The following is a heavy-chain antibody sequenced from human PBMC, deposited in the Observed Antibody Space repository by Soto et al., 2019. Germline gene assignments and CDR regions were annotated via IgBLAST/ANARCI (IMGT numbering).Heavy chain of an antibody. CDR3: HTDRLSGGYCGSSATCSRY. J-gene: IGHJ4*02. V-gene: IGHV3-15*07. CDR1: GFTFTNAW. D-gene: IGHD2-2*01. Sequence: PGGSLRLSCAASGFTFTNAWMNWVRQAPGKGLEWVGRIKSKTDGGTTDYAAPVKGRFTISRDDSRNTVYLQLNSLKTEDTAVYYCHTDRLSGGYCGSSATCSRYWGQGTLVTVSS. CDR2: IKSKTDGGTT.